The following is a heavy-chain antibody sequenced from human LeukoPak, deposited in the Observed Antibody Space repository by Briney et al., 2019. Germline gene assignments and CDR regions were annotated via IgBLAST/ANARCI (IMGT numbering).Heavy chain of an antibody. CDR3: ASSRYVYGGNSLHFDY. Sequence: SETLSLTCTVSGGSIGSSSYYWGWIRQPPGKGLEWIGSIYYSGSTYYNPSLKSRVTMSVDTSKNQFSLKLSSVTAADTAVYYCASSRYVYGGNSLHFDYWGQGTLVTVSS. CDR1: GGSIGSSSYY. J-gene: IGHJ4*02. D-gene: IGHD4-23*01. CDR2: IYYSGST. V-gene: IGHV4-39*07.